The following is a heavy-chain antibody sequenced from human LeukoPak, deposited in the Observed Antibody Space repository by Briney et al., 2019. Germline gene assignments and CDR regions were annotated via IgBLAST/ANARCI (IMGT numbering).Heavy chain of an antibody. CDR2: ISYDGSNK. V-gene: IGHV3-30*04. Sequence: GGSLRLSCAASGFTFSSYAMHWVRQAPGKGLEWVAVISYDGSNKYYADSVKGRFTISRDNSKNTLYLQMNSLRAEDTAVYYCARNKGDGSGSYLNWFDPWGQGTLVTVSS. CDR3: ARNKGDGSGSYLNWFDP. J-gene: IGHJ5*02. D-gene: IGHD3-10*01. CDR1: GFTFSSYA.